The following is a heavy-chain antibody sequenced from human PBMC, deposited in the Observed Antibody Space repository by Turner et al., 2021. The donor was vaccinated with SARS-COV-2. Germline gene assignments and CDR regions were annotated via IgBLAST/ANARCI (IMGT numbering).Heavy chain of an antibody. CDR1: GFTFSRYG. J-gene: IGHJ6*02. CDR3: AREYYYDSNYGMDV. V-gene: IGHV3-33*01. D-gene: IGHD3-22*01. Sequence: QVQLVESGGGVVQPGRSLRLPCAASGFTFSRYGMHWVRQAPGKGLEWLAVIWYDGSNKYYADSVKGRFTISRDNSKNTLDLQMNSLRAEDTAVYYCAREYYYDSNYGMDVWGQGTTVTVSS. CDR2: IWYDGSNK.